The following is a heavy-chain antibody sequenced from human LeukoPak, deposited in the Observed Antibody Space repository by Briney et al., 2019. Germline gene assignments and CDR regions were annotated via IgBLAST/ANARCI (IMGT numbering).Heavy chain of an antibody. Sequence: GESLKISFKASGYTFTNHWISWVRQMPGKGLEWMGRIDPSDSYTNYSPSFQGHVPISTDKSINTAYLQWSSLEPSDSAMYYCARQVCCGSHCPRLLDYWGQGTLVTVSS. J-gene: IGHJ4*02. CDR3: ARQVCCGSHCPRLLDY. V-gene: IGHV5-10-1*01. CDR2: IDPSDSYT. D-gene: IGHD2-21*02. CDR1: GYTFTNHW.